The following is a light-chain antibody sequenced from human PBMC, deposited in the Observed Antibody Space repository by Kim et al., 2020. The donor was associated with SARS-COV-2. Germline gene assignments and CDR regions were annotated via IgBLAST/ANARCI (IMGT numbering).Light chain of an antibody. CDR2: GGS. Sequence: EIVLTQSPVTLSLSPGERATLSCRASQSIGSTFLAWYQQKPGQAPRLLIYGGSSRATGIPDRFSGSGSGTDFTLTISRLEPEDFAVYYCQQYDDSYTFGQGTKLEIK. CDR3: QQYDDSYT. J-gene: IGKJ2*01. CDR1: QSIGSTF. V-gene: IGKV3-20*01.